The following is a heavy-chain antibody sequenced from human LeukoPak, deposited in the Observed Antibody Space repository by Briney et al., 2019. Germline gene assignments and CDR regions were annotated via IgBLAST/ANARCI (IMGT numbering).Heavy chain of an antibody. V-gene: IGHV3-74*01. J-gene: IGHJ4*02. CDR3: AKVMRHFDWPPSPFDY. CDR2: INSDGSST. D-gene: IGHD3-9*01. Sequence: GGSLRPSCAASGFIFTNYWMHWVRQAPGKGLVWVSRINSDGSSTNYADSVKGRFTISRDNAKNTLYLQMNSLRAEDTAVYYCAKVMRHFDWPPSPFDYWGQGTLVTVSS. CDR1: GFIFTNYW.